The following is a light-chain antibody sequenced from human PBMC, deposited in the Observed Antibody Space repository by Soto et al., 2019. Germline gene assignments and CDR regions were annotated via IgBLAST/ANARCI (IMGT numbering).Light chain of an antibody. CDR2: DVS. J-gene: IGLJ1*01. Sequence: QSALTQPASVSGSPGQSITISCTGTSSDVGGYNYVSWYQQHPGKAPKLMIYDVSNRPSGVSNRFSGSKSGNTASLTISGLQAEDDADYYCSSYISSSTYVFGTGTKVTVL. CDR3: SSYISSSTYV. V-gene: IGLV2-14*01. CDR1: SSDVGGYNY.